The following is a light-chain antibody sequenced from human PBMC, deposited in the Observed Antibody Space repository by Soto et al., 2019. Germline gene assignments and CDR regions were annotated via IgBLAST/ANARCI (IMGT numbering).Light chain of an antibody. J-gene: IGLJ1*01. CDR3: CSYAGSYAHV. CDR1: SSDVGGYNY. V-gene: IGLV2-11*01. CDR2: DVS. Sequence: QSALTQPRSVSGSPGQSVTISCTGTSSDVGGYNYVSWYQQHPGKVPKLLIYDVSKRPSEVPDRFSGSKSGNTASLTISGLQGEDEADYYCCSYAGSYAHVFGTGTKVTVL.